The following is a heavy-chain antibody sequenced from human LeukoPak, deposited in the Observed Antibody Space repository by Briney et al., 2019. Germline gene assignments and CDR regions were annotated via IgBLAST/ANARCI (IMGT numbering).Heavy chain of an antibody. CDR3: TKTTRIVGGHNWFDH. J-gene: IGHJ5*02. CDR1: GGSFRGYY. V-gene: IGHV4-34*01. D-gene: IGHD3-16*01. Sequence: KPSETLSLTCGVYGGSFRGYYWNWIRQPPGKGLEWIGQIRHNGSSDYNPSLRSRVTISVDTSKNQVSLRLSSVTAADTAVYYCTKTTRIVGGHNWFDHWGQGTLVIVSS. CDR2: IRHNGSS.